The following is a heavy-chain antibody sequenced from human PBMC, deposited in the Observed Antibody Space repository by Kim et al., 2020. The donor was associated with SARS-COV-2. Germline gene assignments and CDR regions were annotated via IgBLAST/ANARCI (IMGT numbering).Heavy chain of an antibody. CDR1: GGSISSTSYY. D-gene: IGHD3-3*01. V-gene: IGHV4-39*01. CDR3: ATKISGWVSRAFDI. J-gene: IGHJ3*02. Sequence: SETLSLTCTVSGGSISSTSYYWGWVRQPPGKGLEWIGNVSYSGSTYYNPSLKSRVTISVDTSKNQFSLRLSSVTAADTAVYYCATKISGWVSRAFDIWGQGTMVNVSS. CDR2: VSYSGST.